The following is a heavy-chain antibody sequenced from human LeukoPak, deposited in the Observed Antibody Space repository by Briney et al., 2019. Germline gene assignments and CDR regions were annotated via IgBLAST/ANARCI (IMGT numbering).Heavy chain of an antibody. Sequence: PGGSLRLSCAASGFTFSSYAMHWVRQAPGKGLEWVAVISYDGSNKYYADSVKGRFTISRDNSKNTLYLQMNSLRAEDTAVYYCAKSLLTAEGYFDYWGQGTLVTVSS. CDR3: AKSLLTAEGYFDY. CDR1: GFTFSSYA. CDR2: ISYDGSNK. V-gene: IGHV3-30-3*02. J-gene: IGHJ4*02. D-gene: IGHD1-20*01.